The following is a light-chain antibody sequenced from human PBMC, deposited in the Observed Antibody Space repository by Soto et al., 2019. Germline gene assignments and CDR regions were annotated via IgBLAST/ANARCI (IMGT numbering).Light chain of an antibody. J-gene: IGKJ1*01. CDR1: QTVTDY. Sequence: DIQMTPSPSSLSASVVDRVTITCRAGQTVTDYLNWYQHKPGKAPKLLIYSASTLQSGVPSRFSGSGSGTDFTLTITSLQPEDFGTYYCHQTYSTPQTFGQGTKVDIK. CDR2: SAS. V-gene: IGKV1-39*01. CDR3: HQTYSTPQT.